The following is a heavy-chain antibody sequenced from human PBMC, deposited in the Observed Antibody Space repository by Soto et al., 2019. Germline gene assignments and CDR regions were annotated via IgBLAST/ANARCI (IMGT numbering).Heavy chain of an antibody. CDR3: ARDLSITMIVVVINYLFYYYYGMDV. Sequence: KPSETLSLTCTVSGGSISSYYWSWIRQPAGKGLEWIGRIYTSGSTSYNPSLKSRVTMSVDTSKNQFSLKLSSVTAADTAVYYCARDLSITMIVVVINYLFYYYYGMDVWGQGTTVTVSS. D-gene: IGHD3-22*01. V-gene: IGHV4-4*07. CDR2: IYTSGST. CDR1: GGSISSYY. J-gene: IGHJ6*02.